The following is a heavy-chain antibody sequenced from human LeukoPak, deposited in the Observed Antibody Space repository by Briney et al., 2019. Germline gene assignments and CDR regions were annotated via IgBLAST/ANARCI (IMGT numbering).Heavy chain of an antibody. CDR3: ARDRDVDDFDY. D-gene: IGHD2-15*01. CDR2: IYSSGST. CDR1: GDSINTYY. Sequence: SETLSLTCTVSGDSINTYYWSWIRQPAGKGLEWIGRIYSSGSTNYNPSLKSRVSISIDTSKNQLSLKLNSVTAADTAMYHCARDRDVDDFDYWGRGTLVIVSS. V-gene: IGHV4-4*07. J-gene: IGHJ4*01.